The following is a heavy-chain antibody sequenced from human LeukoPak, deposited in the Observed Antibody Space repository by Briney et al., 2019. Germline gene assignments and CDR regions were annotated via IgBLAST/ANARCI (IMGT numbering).Heavy chain of an antibody. CDR1: GYTFTSNY. J-gene: IGHJ4*02. CDR2: INPSGGST. D-gene: IGHD3-10*01. Sequence: ASVKVSCKAFGYTFTSNYMHWVRQAPGQGLEWMGIINPSGGSTSYAQKFQGRVTMTRDMSTSTVYMELSSLRSEDTAVYYCAKAGASGSGPIDSWGQGTPVIVSS. V-gene: IGHV1-46*01. CDR3: AKAGASGSGPIDS.